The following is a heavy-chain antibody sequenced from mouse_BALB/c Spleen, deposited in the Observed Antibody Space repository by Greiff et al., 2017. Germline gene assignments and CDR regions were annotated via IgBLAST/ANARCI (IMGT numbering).Heavy chain of an antibody. CDR2: ITPSNGGT. CDR3: TRGGLWLNYYAMDY. D-gene: IGHD2-2*01. J-gene: IGHJ4*01. CDR1: GYTFTSYY. Sequence: QVQLQQPGAELVKPGASVKLSCKASGYTFTSYYMYWVKQRPGQGLEWIGGITPSNGGTNFNEKFKSKATLTVDKSSSTAYMQLSSLTSEDSAVYYCTRGGLWLNYYAMDYWGQGTSVTVSS. V-gene: IGHV1S81*02.